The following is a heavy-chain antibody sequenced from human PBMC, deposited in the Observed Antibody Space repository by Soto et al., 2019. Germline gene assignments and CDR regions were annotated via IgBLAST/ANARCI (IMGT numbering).Heavy chain of an antibody. CDR3: ARDQGVRYFDWSHEAWFDP. CDR2: ISSSSSTI. Sequence: AGGSLRLSCAASGFTFSSYSMNWVRQAPGKGLEWVSYISSSSSTIYYADSVKGRFTISRDNAKNSLYLQMNSLRDEDTAVYYCARDQGVRYFDWSHEAWFDPWGQGTLVTVSS. V-gene: IGHV3-48*02. CDR1: GFTFSSYS. D-gene: IGHD3-9*01. J-gene: IGHJ5*02.